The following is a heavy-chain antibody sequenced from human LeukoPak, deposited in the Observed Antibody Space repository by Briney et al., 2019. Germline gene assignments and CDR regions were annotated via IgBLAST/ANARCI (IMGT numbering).Heavy chain of an antibody. Sequence: ASVKVSCKASGYTFTGYYMHRVRQAPGQGLEWMGWINPNSGGTNYAQKFQGRVTMTRDTSISTAYMELSRLRSDDTAVYYCARSPLAAAGRRMFDYWGQGTLVTVSS. CDR3: ARSPLAAAGRRMFDY. V-gene: IGHV1-2*02. J-gene: IGHJ4*02. CDR2: INPNSGGT. CDR1: GYTFTGYY. D-gene: IGHD6-13*01.